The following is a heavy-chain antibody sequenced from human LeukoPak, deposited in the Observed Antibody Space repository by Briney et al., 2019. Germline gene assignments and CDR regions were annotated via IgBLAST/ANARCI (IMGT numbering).Heavy chain of an antibody. CDR1: GFTLSSYW. Sequence: GGSLRLSCAASGFTLSSYWMHWVRQAPGEGLVWVSRLNTDGSSTTYADSVKGRFTISRDNAKNTLYLQMSSLRAEDTAVYYCARAYYYDSSATYYPPDYWGQGTLVTVSS. D-gene: IGHD3-22*01. CDR2: LNTDGSST. J-gene: IGHJ4*02. V-gene: IGHV3-74*01. CDR3: ARAYYYDSSATYYPPDY.